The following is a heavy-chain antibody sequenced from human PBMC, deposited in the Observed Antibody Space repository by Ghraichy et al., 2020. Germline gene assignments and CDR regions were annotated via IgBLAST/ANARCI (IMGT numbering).Heavy chain of an antibody. J-gene: IGHJ6*03. D-gene: IGHD5-12*01. CDR3: ARLGYYIGYDFRYYYYMDV. Sequence: SETLSLTCNVSGYSISSNYYYWGWIRQPPGKGLEWLGSIFHSGSTYDNPSLRSRVTISWDTSKNQISLKLTSVTVADTAVYYCARLGYYIGYDFRYYYYMDVWGKGTTVTVSS. CDR1: GYSISSNYYY. V-gene: IGHV4-38-2*02. CDR2: IFHSGST.